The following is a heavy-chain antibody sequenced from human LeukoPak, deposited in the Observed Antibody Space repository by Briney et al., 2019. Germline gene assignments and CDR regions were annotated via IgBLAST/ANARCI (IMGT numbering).Heavy chain of an antibody. Sequence: GRSLRLSCAASGFTFSSYGMHWVRQAPGKGLEWVAVISYDGTNKYYADSVKGRFTISRDNSKNTLYLQMNSLRAEDTAVYYCARDTWRYNYFDYWGQGTLVTVSS. CDR2: ISYDGTNK. CDR1: GFTFSSYG. D-gene: IGHD1-1*01. J-gene: IGHJ4*02. CDR3: ARDTWRYNYFDY. V-gene: IGHV3-30*03.